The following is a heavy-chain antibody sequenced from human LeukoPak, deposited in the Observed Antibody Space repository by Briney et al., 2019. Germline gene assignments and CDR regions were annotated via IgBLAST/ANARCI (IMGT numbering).Heavy chain of an antibody. CDR3: AREVAVAYYGMDV. V-gene: IGHV3-33*01. Sequence: GRSLRLSCAASGFTFSSYGMHWVRQAPGKGLEWVAVIWYDGSNKYYADPVKGRFTISRDNPKNTLYLQMNSLRAEDTAVYYCAREVAVAYYGMDVWGKGTTVTVSS. J-gene: IGHJ6*04. CDR1: GFTFSSYG. D-gene: IGHD6-19*01. CDR2: IWYDGSNK.